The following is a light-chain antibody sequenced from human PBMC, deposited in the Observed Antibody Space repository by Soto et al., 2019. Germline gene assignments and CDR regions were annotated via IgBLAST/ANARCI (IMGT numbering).Light chain of an antibody. CDR2: DVS. J-gene: IGLJ2*01. CDR1: SSDVGGYNY. CDR3: SSYTGGSTYVL. Sequence: QSVLTQPASVSGSPGQSITISCTGTSSDVGGYNYVSWYQQHPGKAPKLMIYDVSNRPSGVSNRFSGSKSGNPASLTISGLQAEDEADYYCSSYTGGSTYVLFGGGTKLTVL. V-gene: IGLV2-14*01.